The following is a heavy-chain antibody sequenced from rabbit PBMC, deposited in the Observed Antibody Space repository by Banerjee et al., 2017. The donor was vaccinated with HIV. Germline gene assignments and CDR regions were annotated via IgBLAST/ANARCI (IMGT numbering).Heavy chain of an antibody. Sequence: QEQLVESGGDLVKPEGSLTLTCTASGFTISSTYWICWVRQAPGKGLEWIGCIYGGDGSTYYASWAKGRFTITKTSSTTVTLQMTSLTAADTATYFCARYDSNIGDYELWGPGTLVTVS. CDR2: IYGGDGST. CDR1: GFTISSTYW. D-gene: IGHD1-1*01. J-gene: IGHJ6*01. V-gene: IGHV1S45*01. CDR3: ARYDSNIGDYEL.